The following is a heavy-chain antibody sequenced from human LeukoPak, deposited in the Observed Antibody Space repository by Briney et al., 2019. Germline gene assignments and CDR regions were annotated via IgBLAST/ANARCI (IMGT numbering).Heavy chain of an antibody. J-gene: IGHJ4*02. CDR1: GFTVSSYA. Sequence: PGGSLRLSCAASGFTVSSYAMHWVRQAPGKGLEWVAVISYDGSNKYYADSVKGRFTISRDNSKNTLYLQMNSLRAEDTAVYYCAREIPGDYGDYFFDYWGQGTLVTVSS. V-gene: IGHV3-30-3*01. CDR3: AREIPGDYGDYFFDY. CDR2: ISYDGSNK. D-gene: IGHD4-17*01.